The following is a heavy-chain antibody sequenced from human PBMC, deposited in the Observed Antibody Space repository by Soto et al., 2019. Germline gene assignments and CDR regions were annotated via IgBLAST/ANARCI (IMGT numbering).Heavy chain of an antibody. V-gene: IGHV3-74*01. CDR2: INSDGSTT. CDR3: ARALTGTFDY. J-gene: IGHJ4*01. CDR1: GFTLSSYW. D-gene: IGHD2-8*02. Sequence: ILSCAASGFTLSSYWMHWVRQAPGEGLVWVSRINSDGSTTDYADSVKGRFTISRDNAKNTLFLQMDSLRVEDTAVYYCARALTGTFDYWGRGALVTVSS.